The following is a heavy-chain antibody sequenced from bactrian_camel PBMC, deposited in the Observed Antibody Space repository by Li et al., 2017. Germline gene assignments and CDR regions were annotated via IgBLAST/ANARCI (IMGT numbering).Heavy chain of an antibody. Sequence: HVQLVESGGGSVKAGESLKLSCVAFGGTYSSYRSYCMAWFRQSPGKEPEAVAAIRRDDLTAYTDSVKGRFTISQDNAKNTVYLQMNNLKPKDTAMYYCAADAFNLQLARHYSNWGRGTQVTVS. CDR3: AADAFNLQLARHYSN. CDR1: GGTYSSYRSYC. D-gene: IGHD2*01. CDR2: IRRDDLT. J-gene: IGHJ4*01. V-gene: IGHV3S57*01.